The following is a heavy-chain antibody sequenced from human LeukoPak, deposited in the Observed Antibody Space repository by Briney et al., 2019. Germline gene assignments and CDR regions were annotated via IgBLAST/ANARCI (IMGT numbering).Heavy chain of an antibody. J-gene: IGHJ3*02. CDR3: ARDGQCSGGSCYSEAFDI. Sequence: ASVKVSCKASGYTFTSYGISWVRQAPGQGLEWMGWISTYNGNTNYAQKLQGRVTMTTHTSTTTAYMELRSLRSDDTAVYYCARDGQCSGGSCYSEAFDIWGQGTMVTVSS. CDR2: ISTYNGNT. D-gene: IGHD2-15*01. V-gene: IGHV1-18*01. CDR1: GYTFTSYG.